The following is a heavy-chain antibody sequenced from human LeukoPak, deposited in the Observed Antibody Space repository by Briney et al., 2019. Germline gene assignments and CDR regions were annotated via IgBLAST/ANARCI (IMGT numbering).Heavy chain of an antibody. Sequence: GGALRLSCAASGVTFSSYAMSWVRQAPGEGLEWGSAISGSGGSTYYADSVKGRFTISRENSKNTLYLQMNSLRDEDTAVYYCAKELEPAPFDSWGQGNRVTVSS. CDR2: ISGSGGST. CDR1: GVTFSSYA. V-gene: IGHV3-23*01. J-gene: IGHJ4*02. D-gene: IGHD1-1*01. CDR3: AKELEPAPFDS.